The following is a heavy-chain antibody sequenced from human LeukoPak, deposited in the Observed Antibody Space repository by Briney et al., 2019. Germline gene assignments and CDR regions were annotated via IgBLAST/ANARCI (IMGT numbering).Heavy chain of an antibody. Sequence: SETLSLTCTVSGGSISSSSYYWGWIRQPPGKGLEWIGSIYYSGSTYYNPSLKSRVTISVDTSKNQFSLKLSSVTAADTAVCYCARANWNEYYYMDVWGKGTTVTVSS. CDR3: ARANWNEYYYMDV. J-gene: IGHJ6*03. CDR1: GGSISSSSYY. CDR2: IYYSGST. V-gene: IGHV4-39*07. D-gene: IGHD1-1*01.